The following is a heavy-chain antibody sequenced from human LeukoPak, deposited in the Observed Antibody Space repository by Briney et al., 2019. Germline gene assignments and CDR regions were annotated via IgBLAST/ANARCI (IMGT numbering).Heavy chain of an antibody. CDR2: INHSGST. J-gene: IGHJ4*02. Sequence: PSETLSLTCTVSGGSISSSSYYWGWIRQPPGKGLEWIGEINHSGSTNYNPSLKSRVTISVDTSKNQFSLKLSSVTAADTAVYYCARVRQWLVPGFDYWGQGTLVTVSS. CDR3: ARVRQWLVPGFDY. D-gene: IGHD6-19*01. V-gene: IGHV4-39*07. CDR1: GGSISSSSYY.